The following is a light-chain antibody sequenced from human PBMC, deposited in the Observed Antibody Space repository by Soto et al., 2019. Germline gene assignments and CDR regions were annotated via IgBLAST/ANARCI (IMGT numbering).Light chain of an antibody. CDR3: QQLNAYPLT. CDR2: GAS. V-gene: IGKV1-9*01. Sequence: DIQLTQSPSFLSASVGDRVTITCRASQGTSSYLAWFQQKPGRAPKLLIYGASTLQSGVPARFSGSGSGTDFPLTISNLQPEDFATYYCQQLNAYPLTFGQGTRLEIK. CDR1: QGTSSY. J-gene: IGKJ5*01.